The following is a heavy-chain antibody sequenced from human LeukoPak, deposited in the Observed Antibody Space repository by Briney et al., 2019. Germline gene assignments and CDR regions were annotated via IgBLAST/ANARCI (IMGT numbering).Heavy chain of an antibody. J-gene: IGHJ4*02. Sequence: SETLSLTCTISGDSIRSNNYYWGWIRQPPGKGLEWIGSIYDTGSTFYNPSLKSRVIISVDTSKNQFSLKLSSVTAADTAVYYCQSRFLEWLLDYWGQGTLVTVSS. CDR3: QSRFLEWLLDY. V-gene: IGHV4-39*01. CDR1: GDSIRSNNYY. CDR2: IYDTGST. D-gene: IGHD3-3*01.